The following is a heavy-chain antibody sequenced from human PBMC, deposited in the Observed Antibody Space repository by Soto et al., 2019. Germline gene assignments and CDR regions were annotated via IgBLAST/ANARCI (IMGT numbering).Heavy chain of an antibody. J-gene: IGHJ4*02. Sequence: SETLSLTCTVYGGSFSGYYWSWIRQPPGKGLEWIGEVNHSGSTNYNPSLKSRVTISVDTSKNQFSLKLSSVTAADTAVYYCARAQRDYDILTGYSYYGYFDYWGQGTLVTVSS. CDR3: ARAQRDYDILTGYSYYGYFDY. V-gene: IGHV4-34*01. CDR2: VNHSGST. D-gene: IGHD3-9*01. CDR1: GGSFSGYY.